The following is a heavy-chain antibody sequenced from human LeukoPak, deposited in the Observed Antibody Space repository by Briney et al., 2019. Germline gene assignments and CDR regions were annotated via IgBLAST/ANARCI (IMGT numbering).Heavy chain of an antibody. J-gene: IGHJ3*02. CDR2: ITWNTGSI. CDR3: AKDRGGSYFDAFDI. Sequence: PGRSLRPSCAASGFTFDDYAMHWVRQAPGKGLEWVSGITWNTGSIGYADSVKGRFTVSRDNAKNSLYLQMNSLRADDTALYYCAKDRGGSYFDAFDIWGQGTLVTVSS. D-gene: IGHD1-26*01. V-gene: IGHV3-9*01. CDR1: GFTFDDYA.